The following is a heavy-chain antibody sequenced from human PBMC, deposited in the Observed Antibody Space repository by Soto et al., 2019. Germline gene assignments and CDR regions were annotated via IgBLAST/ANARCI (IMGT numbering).Heavy chain of an antibody. CDR2: INAGNGNA. J-gene: IGHJ4*02. D-gene: IGHD6-19*01. CDR1: GYTFTSYA. CDR3: ASHWGSGSGWNVWYFDY. Sequence: ASVKVSCKASGYTFTSYAMHWVRQAPGQRLEWMGWINAGNGNAKYSQKFQGRVTITRDTSASTAYMELSSLRSEDTAVYYCASHWGSGSGWNVWYFDYWGQGTLVTVSS. V-gene: IGHV1-3*01.